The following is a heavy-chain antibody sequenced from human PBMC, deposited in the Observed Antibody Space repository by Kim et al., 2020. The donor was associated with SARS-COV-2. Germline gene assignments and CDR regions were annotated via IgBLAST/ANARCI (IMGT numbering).Heavy chain of an antibody. CDR1: GFTFSSYA. J-gene: IGHJ3*02. D-gene: IGHD2-2*01. CDR2: ISYDGSNK. CDR3: ARGNYCSSTSCYDRGTFDI. Sequence: GGSLRLSCAASGFTFSSYAMHWVRQAPGKGLEWVAVISYDGSNKYYADSVKGRFTISRDNSKNTLYLQMNSLRAEDTAVYYCARGNYCSSTSCYDRGTFDIWGQGTMVTVPS. V-gene: IGHV3-30*04.